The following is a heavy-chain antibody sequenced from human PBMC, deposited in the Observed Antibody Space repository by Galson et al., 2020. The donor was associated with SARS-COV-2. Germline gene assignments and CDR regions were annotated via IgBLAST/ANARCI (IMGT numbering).Heavy chain of an antibody. D-gene: IGHD6-19*01. Sequence: SETLSLTCTVSGGSISGLYWSWIRKSQGKGLEWIGYIYDSESTNYNHTLKSRVTISVDTSKNQFSLRLSSVTAADTAVYYCARKDSPVSAFDIWGQGTMVTVSS. CDR1: GGSISGLY. CDR3: ARKDSPVSAFDI. CDR2: IYDSEST. J-gene: IGHJ3*02. V-gene: IGHV4-59*11.